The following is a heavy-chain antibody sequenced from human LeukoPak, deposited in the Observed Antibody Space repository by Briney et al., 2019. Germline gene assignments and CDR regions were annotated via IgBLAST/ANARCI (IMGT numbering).Heavy chain of an antibody. J-gene: IGHJ4*02. Sequence: GGSLRLSCAASGFTFSSYAMSWVRQAPGKGLEWVSAISGSGGSTYYADSVKGRFTISRDNSKNTLYLQMTSLRAEDKAVYYCAKDISPSMVRGVITSSDYWGQGTLVTVSS. CDR2: ISGSGGST. D-gene: IGHD3-10*01. CDR3: AKDISPSMVRGVITSSDY. V-gene: IGHV3-23*01. CDR1: GFTFSSYA.